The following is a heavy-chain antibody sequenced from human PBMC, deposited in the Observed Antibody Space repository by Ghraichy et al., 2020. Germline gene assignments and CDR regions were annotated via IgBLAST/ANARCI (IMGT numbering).Heavy chain of an antibody. CDR1: GFTFSSYA. CDR3: TRDAYCGGDCYFHWYFDL. V-gene: IGHV3-30*04. D-gene: IGHD2-21*02. Sequence: GESLNISCAASGFTFSSYAMHWVCQAPGKGLEWVAVISYDGIYTYFADSVKGRFTISRDNSKNTLYLQMNSLRPDDTAVYYCTRDAYCGGDCYFHWYFDLWGRGTLVTVSS. J-gene: IGHJ2*01. CDR2: ISYDGIYT.